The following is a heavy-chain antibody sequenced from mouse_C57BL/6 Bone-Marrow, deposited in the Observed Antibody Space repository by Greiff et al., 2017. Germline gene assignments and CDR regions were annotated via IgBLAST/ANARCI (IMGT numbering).Heavy chain of an antibody. CDR1: GYTFTSYG. V-gene: IGHV1-81*01. D-gene: IGHD2-1*01. J-gene: IGHJ3*01. CDR3: ARSTMVRGFAY. Sequence: QVQLKQSGAELARPGASVKLSCKASGYTFTSYGISWVKQRPGQGLEWIGEIYPRSGNTYYNEKFKGKATLTADKSSSTAYMELRSLTSEDSAVYFCARSTMVRGFAYWGQGTLVTVSA. CDR2: IYPRSGNT.